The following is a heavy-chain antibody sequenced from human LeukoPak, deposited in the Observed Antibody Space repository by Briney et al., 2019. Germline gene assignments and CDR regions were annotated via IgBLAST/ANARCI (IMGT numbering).Heavy chain of an antibody. V-gene: IGHV1-18*01. Sequence: ASVKVSCKASGYTFTSYGISWVRQAPGQGREWMGWISAYNGNTNYAQKLQGRVTMTIDTSTSTAYMELRSLRSDDTAVYYCARNSDSSGLFDYWGQGTLVTVSS. D-gene: IGHD3-22*01. CDR3: ARNSDSSGLFDY. CDR1: GYTFTSYG. CDR2: ISAYNGNT. J-gene: IGHJ4*02.